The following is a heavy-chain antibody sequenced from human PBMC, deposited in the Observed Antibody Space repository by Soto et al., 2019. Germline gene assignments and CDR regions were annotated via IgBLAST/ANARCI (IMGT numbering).Heavy chain of an antibody. CDR2: IYYSGST. CDR1: GGSISTYY. V-gene: IGHV4-59*01. D-gene: IGHD6-19*01. Sequence: SETLSPTCTVSGGSISTYYWSWIRQPPGKGLEWIGYIYYSGSTSYNPSLKSRVTISVDTSKNQFSLKLRSVTAADTAVYYCASDRSSGWDQGYGMDVWGQGTTVTVSS. J-gene: IGHJ6*02. CDR3: ASDRSSGWDQGYGMDV.